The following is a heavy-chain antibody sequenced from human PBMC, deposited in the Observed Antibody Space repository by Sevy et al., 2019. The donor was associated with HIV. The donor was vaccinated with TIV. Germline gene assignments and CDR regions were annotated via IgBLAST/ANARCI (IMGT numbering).Heavy chain of an antibody. D-gene: IGHD3-22*01. CDR3: ARAPTVVVITTFYYYGMDV. V-gene: IGHV3-48*02. Sequence: GGSLRLSCVASGFTFSSYSMNWVRQAPGKGLEWVSYISSSSSTIYYADSVKGRFTISRDNAKNSLYLQMNSLRDEDTAVYYCARAPTVVVITTFYYYGMDVWGQGTTVTVSS. CDR2: ISSSSSTI. CDR1: GFTFSSYS. J-gene: IGHJ6*02.